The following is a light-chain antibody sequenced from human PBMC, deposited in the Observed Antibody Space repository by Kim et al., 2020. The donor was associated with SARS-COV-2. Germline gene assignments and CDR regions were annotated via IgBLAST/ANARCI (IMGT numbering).Light chain of an antibody. J-gene: IGKJ4*01. Sequence: EIVLIQSPATLFLSPGERASLSCRASQSVGTSLVWYQQKVGQAPRLLIYDTSKRATDIPAKFSGSASGTDFTLTISSLESDDFAVYYCHQRSDWPLTFGGATEVDIK. CDR1: QSVGTS. CDR2: DTS. V-gene: IGKV3-11*01. CDR3: HQRSDWPLT.